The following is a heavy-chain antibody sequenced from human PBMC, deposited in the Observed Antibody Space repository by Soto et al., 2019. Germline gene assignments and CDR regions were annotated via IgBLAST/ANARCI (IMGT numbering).Heavy chain of an antibody. CDR1: GNTFTYRY. Sequence: QMQLVQSGAEVKKTGSSVTVSCKALGNTFTYRYLHWVRQAPGQALEWMGWITPFSGDVHYAQKFQERVTITRDRSIITAYMQMSSLRSEDTAMYFCAGGGAGSGPFTWELPDHWGQGTLVTVSS. J-gene: IGHJ4*02. CDR3: AGGGAGSGPFTWELPDH. D-gene: IGHD1-26*01. CDR2: ITPFSGDV. V-gene: IGHV1-45*02.